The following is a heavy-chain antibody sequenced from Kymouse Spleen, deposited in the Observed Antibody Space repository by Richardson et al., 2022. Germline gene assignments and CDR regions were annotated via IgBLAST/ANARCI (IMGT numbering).Heavy chain of an antibody. D-gene: IGHD3-10*01. CDR1: GGSVSSGSYY. CDR2: IYYSGST. Sequence: QVQLQESGPGLVKPSETLSLTCTVSGGSVSSGSYYWSWIRQPPGKGLEWIGYIYYSGSTNYNPSLKSRVTISVDTSKNQFSLKLSSVTAADTAVYYCAREGVRGVPFDPWGQGTLVTVSS. CDR3: AREGVRGVPFDP. J-gene: IGHJ5*02. V-gene: IGHV4-61*01.